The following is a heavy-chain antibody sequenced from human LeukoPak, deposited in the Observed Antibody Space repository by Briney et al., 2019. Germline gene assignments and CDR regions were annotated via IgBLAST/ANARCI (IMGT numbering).Heavy chain of an antibody. V-gene: IGHV1-24*01. CDR1: GYTLTELS. CDR3: AAAEIGDDAFDI. D-gene: IGHD5-24*01. J-gene: IGHJ3*02. Sequence: ASVKVSCKVSGYTLTELSMHWVRQAPGKGLEWMGGFDPEDGETIYAQKFQGRVTMTEDTSTDTAYMELSSLRSEDTAVYYCAAAEIGDDAFDIWGQGTMVTVSS. CDR2: FDPEDGET.